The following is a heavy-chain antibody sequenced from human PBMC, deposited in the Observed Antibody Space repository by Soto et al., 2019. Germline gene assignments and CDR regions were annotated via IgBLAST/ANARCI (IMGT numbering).Heavy chain of an antibody. CDR2: IKSKTDGGTT. D-gene: IGHD6-6*01. J-gene: IGHJ6*02. CDR3: TTSRKGKQLVPYYYYYYGMDV. V-gene: IGHV3-15*07. Sequence: EVQLVESGGGLVKPGGSLRLSCAASGFTFSNAWMNWVRQAPGKGLEWVGRIKSKTDGGTTDYAAPVKGRFTISRDDSKNTLYLQMNSLKTEDTPVYYCTTSRKGKQLVPYYYYYYGMDVWGQGTTVTVSS. CDR1: GFTFSNAW.